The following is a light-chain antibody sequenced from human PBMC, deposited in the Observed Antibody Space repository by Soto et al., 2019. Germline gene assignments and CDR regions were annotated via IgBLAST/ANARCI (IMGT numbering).Light chain of an antibody. J-gene: IGKJ1*01. CDR1: QSVSRN. CDR3: RQYNDLLPVT. V-gene: IGKV3-15*01. CDR2: DVS. Sequence: MVAQSLVALSVCGWERDGLXKRASQSVSRNLAWYQQKPGQPPRLLIYDVSTRATGIPARFSGSGSGTEFTLTISFLQSEEVAVYYCRQYNDLLPVTFGQGAKVDI.